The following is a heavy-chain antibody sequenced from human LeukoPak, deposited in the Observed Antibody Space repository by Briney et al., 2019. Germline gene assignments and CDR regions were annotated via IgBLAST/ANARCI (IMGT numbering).Heavy chain of an antibody. J-gene: IGHJ4*02. CDR1: GFIFTTYW. CDR2: IKQDGSEK. V-gene: IGHV3-7*03. CDR3: ARSLPYGTTWYGRSDF. D-gene: IGHD6-13*01. Sequence: PGGSLRLSCAASGFIFTTYWMTWVRQAPGKGLEWVANIKQDGSEKNYVDSVKGRFTISRDNAVNSLYLQMNSLRAEDTAIYYCARSLPYGTTWYGRSDFWGQGTLVTVSS.